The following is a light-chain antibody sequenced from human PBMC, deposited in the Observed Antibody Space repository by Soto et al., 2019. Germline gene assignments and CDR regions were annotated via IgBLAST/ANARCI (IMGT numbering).Light chain of an antibody. J-gene: IGLJ2*01. Sequence: QSVLTQPPSVSGAPGQRVTISCTWSSSNIGAGYDVHWYQQLPGTAPKLLIYSNTNRPSGVPDRVSGSKSGTSASLAITGLQAEDEADYYCQSYDSSLSGVVFGGGTQLTVL. V-gene: IGLV1-40*01. CDR1: SSNIGAGYD. CDR2: SNT. CDR3: QSYDSSLSGVV.